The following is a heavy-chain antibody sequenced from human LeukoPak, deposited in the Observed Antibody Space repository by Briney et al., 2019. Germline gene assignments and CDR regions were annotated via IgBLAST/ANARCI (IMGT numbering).Heavy chain of an antibody. D-gene: IGHD3-22*01. V-gene: IGHV1-2*02. Sequence: ASVKVSCKASGYTFTGYYMHWVRPAPGQGLEWMGWINPNSGGTNYAQKFQGRVTMTRDTSISTAYMELSRLRSDDTAVYYCARSTYDYDSSGYPLDYWGQGTLVTVSS. CDR1: GYTFTGYY. CDR3: ARSTYDYDSSGYPLDY. J-gene: IGHJ4*02. CDR2: INPNSGGT.